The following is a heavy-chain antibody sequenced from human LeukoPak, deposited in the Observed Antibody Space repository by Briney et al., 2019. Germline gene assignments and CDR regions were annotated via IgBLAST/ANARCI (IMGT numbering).Heavy chain of an antibody. CDR2: INPNSGGT. J-gene: IGHJ4*02. D-gene: IGHD1-1*01. V-gene: IGHV1-2*02. CDR3: ARDRHWNQGNFDY. CDR1: GYTFTDYY. Sequence: ASVKVSCKASGYTFTDYYIHWVRQAHGQGLEWMGWINPNSGGTHYAKKFLGRVTMTRDTSISTAYMELSRLRSDDTAVYYCARDRHWNQGNFDYWGQGTLVTVSS.